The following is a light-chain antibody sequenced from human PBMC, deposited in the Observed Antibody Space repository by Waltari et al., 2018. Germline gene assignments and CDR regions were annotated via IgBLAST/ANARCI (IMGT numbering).Light chain of an antibody. Sequence: DIQMTQSPSSLSASVGDRVTITCQASHDISNYLNWYKQKPGKAPKLLIYDASNLETGVPSRFSGSGSGTDFTFTISSLQPEDIATYYCQQYDNLFTFGPGTKVDIK. V-gene: IGKV1-33*01. CDR2: DAS. J-gene: IGKJ3*01. CDR3: QQYDNLFT. CDR1: HDISNY.